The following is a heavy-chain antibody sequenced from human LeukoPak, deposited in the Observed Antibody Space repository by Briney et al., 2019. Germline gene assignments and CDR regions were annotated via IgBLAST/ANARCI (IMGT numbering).Heavy chain of an antibody. CDR1: GFTFSSYG. J-gene: IGHJ4*02. V-gene: IGHV3-23*01. D-gene: IGHD3-22*01. CDR2: ISGSGGST. Sequence: GGSLRLSCAASGFTFSSYGMSWVRQAPGKGLEWVPAISGSGGSTYYADSVKGRFTISRDNSKNTLYLQMNSLRAEDTAVYYCAKDRTYYYDSSGYGDFDYWGQGTLVTVSS. CDR3: AKDRTYYYDSSGYGDFDY.